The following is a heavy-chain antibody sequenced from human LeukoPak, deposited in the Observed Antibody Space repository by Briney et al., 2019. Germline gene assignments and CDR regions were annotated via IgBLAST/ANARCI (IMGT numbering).Heavy chain of an antibody. CDR1: GFTFSSYS. V-gene: IGHV3-48*04. CDR2: ISSGSSPI. Sequence: PGGSLRLSCAASGFTFSSYSMNWVRQAPGKGLEWISYISSGSSPIYYAGSVKGRFATSRDNAKNSLYLQMSSLRVEDTAVYYCAKSGGQQLVAAYGMDVWGQGTTVTVS. J-gene: IGHJ6*02. CDR3: AKSGGQQLVAAYGMDV. D-gene: IGHD6-13*01.